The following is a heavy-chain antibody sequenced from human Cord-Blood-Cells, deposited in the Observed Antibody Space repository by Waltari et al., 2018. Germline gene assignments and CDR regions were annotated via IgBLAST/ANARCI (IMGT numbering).Heavy chain of an antibody. J-gene: IGHJ6*02. D-gene: IGHD2-2*01. V-gene: IGHV4-38-2*02. CDR3: ARDEYCSSTSCYGVDYYYYYGMDV. Sequence: QVQLQESGPGLVKPSETLSLTCTVSGYSISSGYYWGWIRQPPGTGLEWIGSIYHSGSTYSNPSLKSRVTISVDTSKNQFSLKLSSVTAADTAVYYCARDEYCSSTSCYGVDYYYYYGMDVWGQGTTVTVSS. CDR1: GYSISSGYY. CDR2: IYHSGST.